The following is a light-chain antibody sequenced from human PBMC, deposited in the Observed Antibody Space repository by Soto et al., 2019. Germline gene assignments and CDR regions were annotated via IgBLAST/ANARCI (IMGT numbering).Light chain of an antibody. CDR3: QQSYSTLFT. V-gene: IGKV1-39*01. CDR1: QSISSY. CDR2: AAS. J-gene: IGKJ4*01. Sequence: DIQMTQSPSYLSASVGDRVTITCRASQSISSYLNRYQQKPGKDPKLLIYAASSLQSGVPSRFSGSGSGTDFTLTISSLQPEDFATYYCQQSYSTLFTFGGGTKVEIK.